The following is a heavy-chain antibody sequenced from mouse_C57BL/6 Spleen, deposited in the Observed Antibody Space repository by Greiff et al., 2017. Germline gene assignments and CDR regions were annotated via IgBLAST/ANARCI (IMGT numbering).Heavy chain of an antibody. Sequence: VQLQQPGAELVKPGASVKMSCKASGYTFTSYWITWVKQRPGQGLEWIGDIYPGSGSTNYNEKFKSKATLTVDTSSSTAYMQRSSLTSEDSAVYYCARYYYDYDEDWYFDVWGTGTTVTVSS. J-gene: IGHJ1*03. CDR2: IYPGSGST. V-gene: IGHV1-55*01. CDR3: ARYYYDYDEDWYFDV. D-gene: IGHD2-4*01. CDR1: GYTFTSYW.